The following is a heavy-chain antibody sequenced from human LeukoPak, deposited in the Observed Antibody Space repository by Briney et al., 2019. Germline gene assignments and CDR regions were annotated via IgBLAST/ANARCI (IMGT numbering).Heavy chain of an antibody. J-gene: IGHJ4*02. CDR2: ISSSSSYI. Sequence: PGGSLRLSCAASGFTFSSYSMNWVRQAPGKGLQWVSSISSSSSYIYYADSVKGRFTISRDNAKNSLYLQMNSLRAEDTAVYYCARDEGYCSSTSCYSRWDFDYWGQGTLVTVSS. D-gene: IGHD2-2*01. CDR3: ARDEGYCSSTSCYSRWDFDY. CDR1: GFTFSSYS. V-gene: IGHV3-21*01.